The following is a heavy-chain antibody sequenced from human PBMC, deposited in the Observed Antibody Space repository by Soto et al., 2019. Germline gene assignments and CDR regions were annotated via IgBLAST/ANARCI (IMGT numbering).Heavy chain of an antibody. CDR2: INTDGSRT. CDR1: GFIFSTYW. CDR3: ARVTWGSYDRFDP. V-gene: IGHV3-74*01. J-gene: IGHJ5*02. D-gene: IGHD3-16*01. Sequence: EVQLVESGGGLGQPGGSLRLSCAASGFIFSTYWMHWGRQVPGKGLAWVSRINTDGSRTSYADSVKGRFTISRDNAKNTVYLQMNSLRAEDTAVYFCARVTWGSYDRFDPWGQGTLVTVSS.